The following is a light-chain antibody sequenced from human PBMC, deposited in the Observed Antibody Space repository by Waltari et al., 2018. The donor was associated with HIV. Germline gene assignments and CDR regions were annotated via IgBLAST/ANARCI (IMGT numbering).Light chain of an antibody. Sequence: QSALTQPASVSGSPGQSITISCTGTSSDVGGYDYVSWYQQHPGKAPKLIIYDVTNRPSGFSNRFSGSKSGNTASLTFSGLQAEYEADYYCSSYTTSSTVVFGGWTKLTVL. CDR2: DVT. V-gene: IGLV2-14*01. CDR1: SSDVGGYDY. J-gene: IGLJ2*01. CDR3: SSYTTSSTVV.